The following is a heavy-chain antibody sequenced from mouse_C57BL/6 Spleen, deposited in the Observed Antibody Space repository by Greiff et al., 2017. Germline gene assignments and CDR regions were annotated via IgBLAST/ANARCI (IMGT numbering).Heavy chain of an antibody. CDR3: TTYYGSSIFAY. D-gene: IGHD1-1*01. J-gene: IGHJ3*01. CDR2: IDPENGDT. Sequence: VHVKQSGAELVRPGASVKLSCTASGFNIKDDYMHWVKQRPEQGLEWIGWIDPENGDTEYASKFQGKATITADTSSNTAYLQLSSLTSEDTAVYYCTTYYGSSIFAYWGQGTLVTVSA. V-gene: IGHV14-4*01. CDR1: GFNIKDDY.